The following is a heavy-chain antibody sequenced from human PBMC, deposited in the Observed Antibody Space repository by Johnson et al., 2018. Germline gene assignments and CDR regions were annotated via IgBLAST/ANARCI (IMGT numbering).Heavy chain of an antibody. CDR2: IKQDGSEK. CDR1: GFTFSTHW. V-gene: IGHV3-7*01. J-gene: IGHJ4*02. CDR3: ARDPTRGHDYGDPVGDY. D-gene: IGHD4-17*01. Sequence: VQLVESGGGLVQPGGSVRLSCAASGFTFSTHWMSWVRQAPGKGLEWVANIKQDGSEKYYVDSVEGRFTRSRDKAKNSLYQQMNSLRVEDTALSYCARDPTRGHDYGDPVGDYGGQGTLVTVSS.